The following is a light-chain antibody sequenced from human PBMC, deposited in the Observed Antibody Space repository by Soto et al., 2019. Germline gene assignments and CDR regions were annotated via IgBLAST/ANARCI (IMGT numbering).Light chain of an antibody. V-gene: IGKV1-12*01. CDR2: GAS. Sequence: DIQMTQSPSSVSATVRDRVTITCRTSQDINGYLHWIQQKPGKAPKHQISGASRLQSEVPTRLSGSGSGTFFTLTISSLQLEDFATYYCQQAKSYPRTFGPG. J-gene: IGKJ3*01. CDR3: QQAKSYPRT. CDR1: QDINGY.